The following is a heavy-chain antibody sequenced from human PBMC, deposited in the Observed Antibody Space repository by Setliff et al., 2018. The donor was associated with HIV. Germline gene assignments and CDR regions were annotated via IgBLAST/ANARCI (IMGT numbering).Heavy chain of an antibody. Sequence: AASVKVSCKASGYSFTNYYMNWVRQAPGQGLEWMGIINPSGGGTTYAQKFQGRVTMTRDTSTDTLYMDLSSLTSEDTAVYYCVRGMTSYDSSGYSIPYYFDYWGQGTLVTVS. CDR1: GYSFTNYY. CDR3: VRGMTSYDSSGYSIPYYFDY. CDR2: INPSGGGT. V-gene: IGHV1-46*01. D-gene: IGHD3-22*01. J-gene: IGHJ4*02.